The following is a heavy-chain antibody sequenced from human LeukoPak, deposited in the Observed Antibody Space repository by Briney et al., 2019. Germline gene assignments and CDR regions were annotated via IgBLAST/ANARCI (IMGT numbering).Heavy chain of an antibody. CDR1: GFTFSNAW. D-gene: IGHD1-26*01. V-gene: IGHV3-15*01. J-gene: IGHJ3*02. CDR2: IKSKTDGGTT. Sequence: PGGPLRLSCAASGFTFSNAWMSWVRQAPGKGLEWVGRIKSKTDGGTTDYAAPVKGRFTISRDDSKNTLYLQMNSLKTEDTAVYYCAKVASGSYPGAFDIWGQGTMVTVSS. CDR3: AKVASGSYPGAFDI.